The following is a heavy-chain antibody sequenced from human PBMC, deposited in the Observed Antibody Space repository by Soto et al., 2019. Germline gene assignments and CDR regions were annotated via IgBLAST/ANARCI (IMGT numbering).Heavy chain of an antibody. J-gene: IGHJ6*02. CDR2: IYPGDSDT. Sequence: GESLKISCKGSGYSFTSYWISWVRQMPGKGLEWMGIIYPGDSDTRYSPSFQGQVTISADKSISTAYLQWSSLKASDTAMYYCATSNNSSSRYYYYYYGMDVWGQGTTVTVSS. CDR3: ATSNNSSSRYYYYYYGMDV. D-gene: IGHD6-6*01. V-gene: IGHV5-51*01. CDR1: GYSFTSYW.